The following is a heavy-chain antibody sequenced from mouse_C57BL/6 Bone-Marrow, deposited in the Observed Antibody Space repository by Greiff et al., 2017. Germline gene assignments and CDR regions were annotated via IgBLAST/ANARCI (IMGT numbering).Heavy chain of an antibody. D-gene: IGHD1-1*01. CDR2: ISYDGSN. CDR1: GYSITSGYY. Sequence: DVQLQESGPGLVKPSQSLSLTCSVTGYSITSGYYWNWIRQFPGNKLEWMGYISYDGSNNYNPSLKNRISITRDTSKNQFFLKLNSVTTEDTATYYCARGGITTVVADPYFDYWGQGTTLTVSS. J-gene: IGHJ2*01. CDR3: ARGGITTVVADPYFDY. V-gene: IGHV3-6*01.